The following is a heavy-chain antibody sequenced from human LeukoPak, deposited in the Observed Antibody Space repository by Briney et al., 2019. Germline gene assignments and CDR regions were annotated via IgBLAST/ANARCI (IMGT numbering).Heavy chain of an antibody. D-gene: IGHD2-15*01. CDR1: GGSISSSSYY. Sequence: SETLSLTCTVSGGSISSSSYYWGWIRQPPGKGLEWIGSIYYSGSTYYNPSLKSRATISVDTSKNRFSLKLSSVTAADTAVYYCASGYCSGGSCLVFDYWGQGTLVTVSS. CDR3: ASGYCSGGSCLVFDY. V-gene: IGHV4-39*01. J-gene: IGHJ4*02. CDR2: IYYSGST.